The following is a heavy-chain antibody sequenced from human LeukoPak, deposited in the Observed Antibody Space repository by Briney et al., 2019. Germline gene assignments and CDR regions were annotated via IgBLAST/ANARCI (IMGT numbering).Heavy chain of an antibody. Sequence: SETLSLTCAAYCGSFSGYYWSWIRQPPGKGLEWIGEINHSGSTNYNPSLKSRVTISVDTPKNQFSLKLSSVTAADTAVYYCARSSGSYWEFDYWGQGTLVTVSS. V-gene: IGHV4-34*01. CDR2: INHSGST. D-gene: IGHD3-10*01. CDR1: CGSFSGYY. J-gene: IGHJ4*02. CDR3: ARSSGSYWEFDY.